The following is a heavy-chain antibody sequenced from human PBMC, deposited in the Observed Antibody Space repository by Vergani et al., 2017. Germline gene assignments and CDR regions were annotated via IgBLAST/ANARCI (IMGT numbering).Heavy chain of an antibody. CDR3: AKQVWFGELLSDPFMDV. D-gene: IGHD3-10*01. J-gene: IGHJ6*02. CDR2: ISYDGSNK. V-gene: IGHV3-30*18. Sequence: QVQLVESGGGVVQPGRSLRLSCAASGFTFSSYGMHWVRQAPGKGLEWVAVISYDGSNKYYADSVKGRFTISRDNSKNTLYLQMNSLRAEDTAVYYFAKQVWFGELLSDPFMDVWGQGTTVTVSS. CDR1: GFTFSSYG.